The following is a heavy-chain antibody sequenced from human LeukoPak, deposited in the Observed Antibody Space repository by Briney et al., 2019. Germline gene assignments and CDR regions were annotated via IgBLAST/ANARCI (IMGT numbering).Heavy chain of an antibody. CDR1: GESFSGDY. J-gene: IGHJ4*02. CDR3: AGGTYYGGPDY. V-gene: IGHV4-34*01. D-gene: IGHD4-23*01. Sequence: SETLSLTCGVYGESFSGDYWSWIRQPPGKGLEWIGEINHSGSTNYKSSLKSRVTISLDTSKNQFSLKLTSVTAADTAVYYCAGGTYYGGPDYWGQGTLVTVSS. CDR2: INHSGST.